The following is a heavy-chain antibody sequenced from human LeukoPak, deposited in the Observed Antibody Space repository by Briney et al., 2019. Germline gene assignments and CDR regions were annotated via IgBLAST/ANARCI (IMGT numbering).Heavy chain of an antibody. CDR1: GDSITSSC. CDR3: ARDSNDFWTAYSDN. D-gene: IGHD3/OR15-3a*01. Sequence: SETLSLTCTVSGDSITSSCWSWIRQPAGKGLEWIGRLYPSGSTNYNSSLKSRVTMSVDTSKNQFSLNLKSVTAADTAMYYCARDSNDFWTAYSDNWGPGSLVTVSS. CDR2: LYPSGST. J-gene: IGHJ4*02. V-gene: IGHV4-4*07.